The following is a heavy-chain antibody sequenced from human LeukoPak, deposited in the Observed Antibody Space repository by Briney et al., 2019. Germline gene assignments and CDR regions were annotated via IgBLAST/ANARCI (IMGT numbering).Heavy chain of an antibody. J-gene: IGHJ5*02. CDR2: IRYDGSNK. CDR3: AKDRLLWFDP. CDR1: GFTFSSYG. Sequence: PGGSLRLSCAASGFTFSSYGMHWARQAPGKGLEWVAFIRYDGSNKYYADSVKGRFTISRDNSKNTLYLQMNSLRAEDTAVYYCAKDRLLWFDPWGQGTLVTVSS. V-gene: IGHV3-30*02. D-gene: IGHD1-26*01.